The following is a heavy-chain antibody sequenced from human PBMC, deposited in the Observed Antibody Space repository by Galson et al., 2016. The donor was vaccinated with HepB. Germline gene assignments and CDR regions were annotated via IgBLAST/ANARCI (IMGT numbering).Heavy chain of an antibody. V-gene: IGHV5-10-1*01. D-gene: IGHD3-9*01. CDR2: IDPSDSYT. CDR1: GYSFTNYW. Sequence: QSGAEVKKPGESLRISCKGSGYSFTNYWISWVRQMPGKGLEWMGRIDPSDSYTNYSPSSHGHVTFSADKSLSTVYLHWSSLKASDTAMYYCARVGSDILTGSDNWFDPWGQGTLVTVSS. J-gene: IGHJ5*02. CDR3: ARVGSDILTGSDNWFDP.